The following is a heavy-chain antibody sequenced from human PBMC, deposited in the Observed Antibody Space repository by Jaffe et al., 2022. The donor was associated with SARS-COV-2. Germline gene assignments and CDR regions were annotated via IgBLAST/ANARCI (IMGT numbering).Heavy chain of an antibody. J-gene: IGHJ4*02. CDR2: ISSSGSTI. CDR1: GFTFSSYE. V-gene: IGHV3-48*03. CDR3: ARCPIAARPGTSSPEFDY. D-gene: IGHD6-6*01. Sequence: EVQLVESGGGLVQPGGSLRLSCAASGFTFSSYEMNWVRQAPGKGLEWVSYISSSGSTIYYADSVKGRFTISRDNAKNSLYLQMNSLRAEDTAVYYCARCPIAARPGTSSPEFDYWGQGTLVTVSS.